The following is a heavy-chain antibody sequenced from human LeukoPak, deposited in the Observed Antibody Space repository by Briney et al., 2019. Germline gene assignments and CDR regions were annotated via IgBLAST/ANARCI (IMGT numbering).Heavy chain of an antibody. J-gene: IGHJ4*02. CDR1: GGTFSSYA. CDR3: ARSTSSNYYFDY. CDR2: IIPIFGTA. Sequence: ASVKVSCKASGGTFSSYAISWVRQALGQGLEWMGGIIPIFGTANYAQKFQGRVTMTTDESTSTAYMELSSLRSEDTAVYYCARSTSSNYYFDYWGQGTLVTVSS. V-gene: IGHV1-69*05.